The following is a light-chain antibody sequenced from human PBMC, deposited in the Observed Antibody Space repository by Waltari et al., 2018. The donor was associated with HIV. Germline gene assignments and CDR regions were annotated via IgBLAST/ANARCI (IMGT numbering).Light chain of an antibody. CDR1: QSVISSY. CDR3: QLYLASPPEYT. V-gene: IGKV3-20*01. CDR2: GTF. J-gene: IGKJ2*01. Sequence: EIVLTQSPGTLSLSPGERATLSCRASQSVISSYVAWYQQKPGQAPRLLIYGTFSRATGIPDRFSGYGSGTDFTLTISRLEPEDFAVYYCQLYLASPPEYTFGQGTKLEIK.